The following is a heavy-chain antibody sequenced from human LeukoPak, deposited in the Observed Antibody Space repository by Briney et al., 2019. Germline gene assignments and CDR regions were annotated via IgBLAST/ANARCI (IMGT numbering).Heavy chain of an antibody. Sequence: SETLSLTCAVSGYSISSGYYWGWIRQPSGKGLEWIGSIYHSGSTYYNPSLKSRVTISVDTSKNQFSLKLSSVTAADTAVYYCASLSGWLRDYWGQGTLVTVSS. CDR2: IYHSGST. J-gene: IGHJ4*02. D-gene: IGHD6-19*01. CDR3: ASLSGWLRDY. CDR1: GYSISSGYY. V-gene: IGHV4-38-2*01.